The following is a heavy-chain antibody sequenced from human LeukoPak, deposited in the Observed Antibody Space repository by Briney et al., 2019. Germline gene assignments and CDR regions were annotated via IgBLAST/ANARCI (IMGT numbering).Heavy chain of an antibody. CDR2: INGDGSRR. V-gene: IGHV3-74*01. J-gene: IGHJ5*02. D-gene: IGHD2-2*01. CDR3: TRAGKAYGLDQ. CDR1: GFSFSNYW. Sequence: GGSLRLSFAAPGFSFSNYWMHWGPQAPGKVLVWVSRINGDGSRRIYAEYLQGRFTISRDNAKNTLYLEMNSLPVDDTAVCYCTRAGKAYGLDQWGQGNLVTVSS.